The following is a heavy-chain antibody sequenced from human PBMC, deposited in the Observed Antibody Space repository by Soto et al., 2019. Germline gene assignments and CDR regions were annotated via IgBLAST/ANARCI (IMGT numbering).Heavy chain of an antibody. D-gene: IGHD5-12*01. CDR3: ARDLGPGGYDRLGDY. Sequence: QVQLVQSGAEVKKPGSSVKVSCKASGGTFSSYTISWVRQAPGQGLEWMGRIIPILGIANYAQKFQGRVTITADKSTSTAYMELSSLRSEDTAVYYCARDLGPGGYDRLGDYWGQGTLVTVSS. CDR1: GGTFSSYT. J-gene: IGHJ4*02. V-gene: IGHV1-69*08. CDR2: IIPILGIA.